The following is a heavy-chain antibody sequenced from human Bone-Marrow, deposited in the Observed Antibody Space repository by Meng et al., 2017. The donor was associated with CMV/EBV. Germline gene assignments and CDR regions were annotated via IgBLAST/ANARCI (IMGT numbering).Heavy chain of an antibody. J-gene: IGHJ5*02. V-gene: IGHV3-21*01. Sequence: GESLKISCVASGFTFSSYNMNWVRQAPGKGLEWVASISRSGSIYYADSVKGRFTISRDNAKSSLYLQMNSLRAEDTAVYYCARVPLKGTFDPWGQGTLVTVSS. CDR1: GFTFSSYN. CDR2: ISRSGSI. CDR3: ARVPLKGTFDP.